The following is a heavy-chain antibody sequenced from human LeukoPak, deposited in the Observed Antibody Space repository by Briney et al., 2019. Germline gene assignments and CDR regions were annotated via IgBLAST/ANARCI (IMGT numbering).Heavy chain of an antibody. CDR1: GFSFDTYG. Sequence: GGSLRLSCAASGFSFDTYGMHWVRQAPGKGLEWVTFISHDGSNKYYADSVKGRFTVSRDNSKNTLYLQMNSLRPEDTAVYYRAREAISTGAWYMDVWGKGTTVTVSS. CDR2: ISHDGSNK. J-gene: IGHJ6*03. CDR3: AREAISTGAWYMDV. V-gene: IGHV3-30*03. D-gene: IGHD3-9*01.